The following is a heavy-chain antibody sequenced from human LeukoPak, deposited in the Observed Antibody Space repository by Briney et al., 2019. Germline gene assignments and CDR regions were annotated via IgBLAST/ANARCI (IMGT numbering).Heavy chain of an antibody. CDR1: GFTFSNYG. CDR2: ISYDGRSK. J-gene: IGHJ4*02. CDR3: AKEYCGGGSCYEDYFDS. Sequence: GGSLRLSCAASGFTFSNYGIHWVRQAPGKGLEWVAVISYDGRSKHYADSVKGRFTISRDNSQNTLYLQMNSLRTEDTAVYSCAKEYCGGGSCYEDYFDSRGQGTLVTVSS. D-gene: IGHD2-15*01. V-gene: IGHV3-30*18.